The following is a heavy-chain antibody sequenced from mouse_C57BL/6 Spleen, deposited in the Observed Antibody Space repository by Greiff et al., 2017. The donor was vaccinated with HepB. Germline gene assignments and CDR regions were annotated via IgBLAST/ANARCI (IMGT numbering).Heavy chain of an antibody. CDR2: ISGGGGNT. D-gene: IGHD1-1*01. Sequence: EVHLVESGGGLVKPGGSLKLSCAASGFTFSSYTMSWVRQTPEKRLEWVATISGGGGNTYYPDSVKGRFTISRDNAKNTLYLQMSSLRSEDTALYYFARQRLYDGSSYGYFDVWGTGTTVTVSS. CDR1: GFTFSSYT. V-gene: IGHV5-9*01. CDR3: ARQRLYDGSSYGYFDV. J-gene: IGHJ1*03.